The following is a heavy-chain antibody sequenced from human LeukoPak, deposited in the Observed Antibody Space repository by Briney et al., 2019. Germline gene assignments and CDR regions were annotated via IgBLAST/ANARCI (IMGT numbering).Heavy chain of an antibody. CDR3: ARGGYCSGGSCYSLAFDI. V-gene: IGHV4-59*01. D-gene: IGHD2-15*01. CDR2: IYYSGST. J-gene: IGHJ3*02. Sequence: SETLSLTCTVSGGSISSYYWSWIWQPPGKGLEWIGYIYYSGSTNYNPSLKSRVTISVDTSKNQFSLKLSSVTAADTAVYYCARGGYCSGGSCYSLAFDIWGQGTMVTVSS. CDR1: GGSISSYY.